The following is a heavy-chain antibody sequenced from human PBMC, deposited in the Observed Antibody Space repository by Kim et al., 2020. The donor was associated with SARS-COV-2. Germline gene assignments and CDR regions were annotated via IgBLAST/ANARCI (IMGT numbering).Heavy chain of an antibody. V-gene: IGHV4-59*01. CDR3: ARTPYRRYYYDSSGYYYYGMDV. CDR1: GGSISSYY. J-gene: IGHJ6*02. D-gene: IGHD3-22*01. Sequence: SETLSLTCTVSGGSISSYYWSWIRQPPGKGLEWIGYIYYSGSTNYNPSLKSRVTISVDTSKNQFSLKLSSVTAADTAVYYCARTPYRRYYYDSSGYYYYGMDVWGQGTTVTVSS. CDR2: IYYSGST.